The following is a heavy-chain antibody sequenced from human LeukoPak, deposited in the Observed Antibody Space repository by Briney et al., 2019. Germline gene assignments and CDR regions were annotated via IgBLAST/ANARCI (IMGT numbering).Heavy chain of an antibody. Sequence: VASVKDSCKASGYTFTSYAMNWVRQAPGQGLEWMGWINTNTGNPTYAQGFTGRFVFSLDTSVSTAYLQISSLKAEDTAVYYCARDSYYDFWSGSAAHGDWGQGTLVTVSS. CDR3: ARDSYYDFWSGSAAHGD. CDR2: INTNTGNP. J-gene: IGHJ4*02. V-gene: IGHV7-4-1*02. CDR1: GYTFTSYA. D-gene: IGHD3-3*01.